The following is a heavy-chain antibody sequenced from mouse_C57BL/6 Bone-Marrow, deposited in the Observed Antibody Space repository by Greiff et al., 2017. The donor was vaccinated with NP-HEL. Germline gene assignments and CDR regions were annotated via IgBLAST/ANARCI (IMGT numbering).Heavy chain of an antibody. D-gene: IGHD1-1*01. Sequence: VQLKESGAELVRPGASVKLSCTASGFNIKDDYMHWVKQRPEQGLEWIGWIDPENGDTEYASKFQGKATITADTSSNTAYLQLSSLTSEDTAVYYCTITTVVALYYFDYWGQGTTLTVSS. CDR3: TITTVVALYYFDY. V-gene: IGHV14-4*01. J-gene: IGHJ2*01. CDR1: GFNIKDDY. CDR2: IDPENGDT.